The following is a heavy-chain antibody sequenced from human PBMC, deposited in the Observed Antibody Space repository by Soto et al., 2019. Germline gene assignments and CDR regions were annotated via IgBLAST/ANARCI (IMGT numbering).Heavy chain of an antibody. CDR1: GGSISSYY. V-gene: IGHV4-59*01. D-gene: IGHD3-10*01. CDR3: ARDRGYGSGSYYLRPAGGYFDL. CDR2: INYSGST. Sequence: QVQLQESGPGLVKPSETLSLTCTVSGGSISSYYWSWIRQPPGKGLGWIGCINYSGSTNYNPSLKSRVTIPVDTSKNQFSLKLSSVTAADTAVYYCARDRGYGSGSYYLRPAGGYFDLWGRGTLVTVSS. J-gene: IGHJ2*01.